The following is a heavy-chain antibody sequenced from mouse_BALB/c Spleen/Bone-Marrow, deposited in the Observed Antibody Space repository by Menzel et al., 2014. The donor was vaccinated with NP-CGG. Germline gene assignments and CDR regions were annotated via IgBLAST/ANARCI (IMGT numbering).Heavy chain of an antibody. D-gene: IGHD6-5*01. CDR2: IYPGNSDT. J-gene: IGHJ1*01. V-gene: IGHV1-5*01. CDR3: TLAYVGQGDWFFEV. CDR1: DYTFTSYR. Sequence: VQLQQSGTVLARPGASVKMSCKASDYTFTSYRMHWLKQRPGQGLEWIGAIYPGNSDTSYNQKFKGKAELTAVTSTSTAYMDLSSLTNEDSAVYYCTLAYVGQGDWFFEVWGAGTTVTVSS.